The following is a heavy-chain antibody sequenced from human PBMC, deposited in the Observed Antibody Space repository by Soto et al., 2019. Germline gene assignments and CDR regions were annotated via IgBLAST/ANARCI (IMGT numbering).Heavy chain of an antibody. CDR2: IWYDGSNK. CDR1: GFTFSSYG. J-gene: IGHJ4*02. V-gene: IGHV3-33*01. Sequence: GGSLRLSCAESGFTFSSYGMLWVRQAPGKGLEWVAVIWYDGSNKYYADSVKGRFTISRDNSKNTLYLQMNSLRAEDTAVYYCARDPLPRSERFDYWGQGTLVTVSS. CDR3: ARDPLPRSERFDY. D-gene: IGHD4-17*01.